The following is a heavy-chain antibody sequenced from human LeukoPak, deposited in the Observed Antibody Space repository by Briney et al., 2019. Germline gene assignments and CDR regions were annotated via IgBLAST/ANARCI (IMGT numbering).Heavy chain of an antibody. CDR2: IYYTGKT. CDR3: ARWDCSSGTCYYLDY. V-gene: IGHV4-59*01. D-gene: IGHD2-15*01. CDR1: GGSFSGYY. Sequence: SETLSLTCAVYGGSFSGYYWSWIRQPPGKGLEYIGHIYYTGKTDYNPSFKSRVTMSVDTSKNQLSLKLHFLTAADTAVYYCARWDCSSGTCYYLDYWGQGTLVIVSS. J-gene: IGHJ4*02.